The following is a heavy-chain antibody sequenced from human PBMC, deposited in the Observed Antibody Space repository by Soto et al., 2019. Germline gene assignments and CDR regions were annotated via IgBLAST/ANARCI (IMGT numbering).Heavy chain of an antibody. Sequence: SETQSLTCTVSGGSISSGDDYWSWIRQPPGKGLEWIGYIYYSGSTYYNPSLKSRVTISVDTSKNQFSLKLSSVTAADTAVYYCARRQYDFPNWFDPWGQGTRVTVSS. CDR2: IYYSGST. V-gene: IGHV4-30-4*01. J-gene: IGHJ5*02. CDR1: GGSISSGDDY. CDR3: ARRQYDFPNWFDP. D-gene: IGHD3-3*01.